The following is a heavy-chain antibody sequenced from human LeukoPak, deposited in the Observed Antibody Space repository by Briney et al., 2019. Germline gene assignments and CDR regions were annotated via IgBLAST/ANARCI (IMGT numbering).Heavy chain of an antibody. CDR1: GFSCSNAW. J-gene: IGHJ4*02. CDR3: ITDDSGYDWGY. Sequence: GGSLRLSCKASGFSCSNAWMNWVRQAPGKGLEWVGRIKSKRDGVTTDYAAPVKGRFTISRDDSKNTLFLQMSSLTTEDTALYSCITDDSGYDWGYWGQGTLVTVFS. V-gene: IGHV3-15*01. D-gene: IGHD5-12*01. CDR2: IKSKRDGVTT.